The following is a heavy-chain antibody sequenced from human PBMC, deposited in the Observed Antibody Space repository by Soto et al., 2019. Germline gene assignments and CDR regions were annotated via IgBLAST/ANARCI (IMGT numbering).Heavy chain of an antibody. CDR1: CGSINRYY. D-gene: IGHD2-2*01. CDR2: IYYSRNT. Sequence: SETLSLICRVLCGSINRYYWSWMRQSPGKELEWSGVIYYSRNTNNHPSLKSRVTKSVDPSKNHFSLKLSSVTDADTAVYYCDRVRGYCSSTSCLNFDYWGQGTLVTVSS. J-gene: IGHJ4*02. CDR3: DRVRGYCSSTSCLNFDY. V-gene: IGHV4-59*01.